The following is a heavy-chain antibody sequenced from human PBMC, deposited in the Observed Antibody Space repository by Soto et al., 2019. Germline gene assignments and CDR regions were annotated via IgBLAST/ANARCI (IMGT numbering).Heavy chain of an antibody. CDR2: ISYDGTNK. CDR1: GFTFSTYA. CDR3: AKDGGGYNYGYVMLDKYYYGMDV. Sequence: QVQLVESGGGVVQPGRCLRLSCAASGFTFSTYAMHWVRQAPGKGLEWVAVISYDGTNKYYADSVRGRFTISRDNSKNTLFLQMNSLRAEDTAVYYCAKDGGGYNYGYVMLDKYYYGMDVWGQGTTVTVSS. J-gene: IGHJ6*02. V-gene: IGHV3-30-3*01. D-gene: IGHD5-18*01.